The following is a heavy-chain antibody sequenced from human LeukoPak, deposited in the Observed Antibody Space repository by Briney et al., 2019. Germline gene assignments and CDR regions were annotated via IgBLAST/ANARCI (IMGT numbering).Heavy chain of an antibody. CDR2: KKQDGSDK. V-gene: IGHV3-7*03. CDR1: GFTFSSYW. Sequence: PGGPLRLSCAASGFTFSSYWMSWVRQAPGKGLEWVANKKQDGSDKYYVDSVKGRFTISRDNSKNTLYLQMNSLRAEDTAVYYCAREGTEYYYDSSPGDWGQGTLVTVSS. CDR3: AREGTEYYYDSSPGD. J-gene: IGHJ4*02. D-gene: IGHD3-22*01.